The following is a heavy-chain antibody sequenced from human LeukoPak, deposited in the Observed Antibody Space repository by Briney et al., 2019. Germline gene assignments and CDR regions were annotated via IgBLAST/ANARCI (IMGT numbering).Heavy chain of an antibody. V-gene: IGHV3-23*01. CDR2: ISGSDAGT. J-gene: IGHJ4*02. CDR1: GFTFNNYA. CDR3: AKDHTFMVRGVYTDY. D-gene: IGHD3-10*01. Sequence: GGSLRLSCAASGFTFNNYAMSWVRQAPGKGLEWVSAISGSDAGTYYADSVEGRFTISRDNSKNTLYLQMNSLRAEDTAVYYCAKDHTFMVRGVYTDYWGQGTLVTVSS.